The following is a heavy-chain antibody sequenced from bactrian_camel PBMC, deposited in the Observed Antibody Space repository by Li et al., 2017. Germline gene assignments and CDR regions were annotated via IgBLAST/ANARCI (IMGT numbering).Heavy chain of an antibody. Sequence: HVQLVESGGGSVEAGGSLRLSCVASGPTLVTHYMGWFRQAPGKEREAVATLDSDGTTTYTDSVKGRSTISKDNALNILYLQMNSLKPEDTAVYYCAAEGRPSLIVGTCTTIGPAANWGQGTQVTVS. CDR1: GPTLVTHY. D-gene: IGHD3*01. V-gene: IGHV3S55*01. CDR3: AAEGRPSLIVGTCTTIGPAAN. CDR2: LDSDGTT. J-gene: IGHJ4*01.